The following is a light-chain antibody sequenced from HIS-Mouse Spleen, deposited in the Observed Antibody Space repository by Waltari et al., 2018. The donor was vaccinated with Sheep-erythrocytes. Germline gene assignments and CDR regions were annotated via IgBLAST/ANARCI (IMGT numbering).Light chain of an antibody. V-gene: IGKV1-5*03. CDR2: KAS. Sequence: DIQMTQSPSTLSASVGDRVTITCRASQSISSWLAWYQQKPGKATKLLIYKASSLESGVPSRFSVSGSGTEFTLTISSLQPDDFATYYCQQYNSYPLTFGGGTKVEIK. CDR1: QSISSW. J-gene: IGKJ4*01. CDR3: QQYNSYPLT.